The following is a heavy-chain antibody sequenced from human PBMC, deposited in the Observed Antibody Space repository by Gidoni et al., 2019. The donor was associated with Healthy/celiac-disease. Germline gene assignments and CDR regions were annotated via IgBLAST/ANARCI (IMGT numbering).Heavy chain of an antibody. CDR2: ISSSGSTI. CDR3: ARDSSGWHFDY. D-gene: IGHD6-19*01. Sequence: EVQLVESGGGLVQPGGSLRLSCAASGFTFSSYEMNWVRQAPGKGLEWVSYISSSGSTIYYADSVKGRFTISRDNAKNSLYLQMNSLRAEDTAVYYCARDSSGWHFDYWGQGTLVTVSS. V-gene: IGHV3-48*03. CDR1: GFTFSSYE. J-gene: IGHJ4*02.